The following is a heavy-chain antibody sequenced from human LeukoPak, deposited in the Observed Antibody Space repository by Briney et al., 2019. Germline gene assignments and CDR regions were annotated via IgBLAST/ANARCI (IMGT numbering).Heavy chain of an antibody. Sequence: GGSLRLSCAASGFTFSSYGMSWVRQAPGKGLEWVSAISGSGGSTYYADSVKGRFTISRDNSKNTLYLQMNSLRAEDTAVYYCAKDRNDCSSTSCYRIVSAPYFDYWGQGTLVTVSS. V-gene: IGHV3-23*01. D-gene: IGHD2-2*01. CDR2: ISGSGGST. CDR1: GFTFSSYG. CDR3: AKDRNDCSSTSCYRIVSAPYFDY. J-gene: IGHJ4*02.